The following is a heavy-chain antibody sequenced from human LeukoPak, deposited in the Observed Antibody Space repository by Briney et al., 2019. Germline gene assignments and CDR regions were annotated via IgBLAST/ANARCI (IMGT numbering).Heavy chain of an antibody. Sequence: GGSLRLSRAASGFTFSSYSMNWVRQAPGKGLEWVSSISSSSSYIYYADSVKGRFTISRDNAKNSLYLQMNSLRAEDTAVYYCARGFRGVITHFDYWGQGTLVTVSS. CDR3: ARGFRGVITHFDY. J-gene: IGHJ4*02. V-gene: IGHV3-21*01. D-gene: IGHD3-10*01. CDR1: GFTFSSYS. CDR2: ISSSSSYI.